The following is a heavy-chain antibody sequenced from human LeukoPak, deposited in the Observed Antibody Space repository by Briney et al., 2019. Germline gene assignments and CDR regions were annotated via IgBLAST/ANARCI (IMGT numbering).Heavy chain of an antibody. D-gene: IGHD1-7*01. CDR3: ARGLSGTTGFDY. CDR1: GYTFTSYD. CDR2: MNPNSGNT. V-gene: IGHV1-8*01. Sequence: ASVKVSCKASGYTFTSYDINWVRQATRQGLEWMGWMNPNSGNTGYAQKFQGRVTMTRNTSISTAYMELSSLRSEDTAVYYCARGLSGTTGFDYWGQGTLVTVSS. J-gene: IGHJ4*02.